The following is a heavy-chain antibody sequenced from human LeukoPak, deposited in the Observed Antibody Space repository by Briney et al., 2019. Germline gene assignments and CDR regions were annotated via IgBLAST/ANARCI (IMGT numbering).Heavy chain of an antibody. Sequence: SRSLEWLGRTYYRSKWYNDYGGSVKSRIPITPDTSKNQFSLQLNSVTPEDTAIYYCARDELGGIGTIFDYGGQGTLVTVSS. J-gene: IGHJ4*02. D-gene: IGHD1-7*01. V-gene: IGHV6-1*01. CDR3: ARDELGGIGTIFDY. CDR2: TYYRSKWYN.